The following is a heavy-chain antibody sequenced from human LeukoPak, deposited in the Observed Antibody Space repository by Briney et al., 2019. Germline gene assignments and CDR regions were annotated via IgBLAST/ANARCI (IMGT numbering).Heavy chain of an antibody. Sequence: PSETLSLTCAVYGGSFSGYYWSWIRQPPGKGLEWIGEINHSGSTNYNPSLKSRVTISVDTSKNQFSLKLSSVTAADTAVYYCARGHYYDSSGYYSHYGMDVWGQGTTVTVSS. CDR2: INHSGST. CDR3: ARGHYYDSSGYYSHYGMDV. D-gene: IGHD3-22*01. CDR1: GGSFSGYY. V-gene: IGHV4-34*01. J-gene: IGHJ6*02.